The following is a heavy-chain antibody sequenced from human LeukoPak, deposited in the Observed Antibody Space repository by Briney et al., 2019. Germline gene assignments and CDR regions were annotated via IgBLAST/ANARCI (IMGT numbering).Heavy chain of an antibody. CDR3: ARGPAGYN. CDR1: GFTVSSNH. V-gene: IGHV3-53*01. D-gene: IGHD1-1*01. Sequence: GGSLRLSCAASGFTVSSNHMSWVRQAPGKGLEWVSAIYSGGSTDYADSVKGRFTISRDNLKNTLYLQMNSLRAEDTAVYYCARGPAGYNWGQGTLVTFSS. J-gene: IGHJ4*02. CDR2: IYSGGST.